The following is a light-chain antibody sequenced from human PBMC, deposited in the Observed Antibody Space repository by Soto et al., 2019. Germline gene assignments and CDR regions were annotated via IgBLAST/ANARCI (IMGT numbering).Light chain of an antibody. CDR1: SSDVGAYIY. CDR3: TSYTSSTLV. J-gene: IGLJ2*01. V-gene: IGLV2-14*03. Sequence: QSVLTQPASVSGSPGQSITISCTGTSSDVGAYIYVSWYQQHPGKAPKLVIYDVSNRPSGISNRFSGSQSGNTASLTISGLQAEDEANYYCTSYTSSTLVFGGGTKLTVL. CDR2: DVS.